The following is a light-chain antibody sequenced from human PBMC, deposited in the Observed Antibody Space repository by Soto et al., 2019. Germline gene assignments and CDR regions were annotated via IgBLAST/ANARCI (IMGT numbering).Light chain of an antibody. CDR1: SGHSSYI. Sequence: QSVLTQSSSASASLGSSVKLTCTLSSGHSSYIIAWHQQQPGKAPRYLMKLEGSGSYNKGSGVPDRFSGSSSGADRYLTISNLQXEDEADYYCETWDSNTHTVFGGGTKLTVL. V-gene: IGLV4-60*02. CDR2: LEGSGSY. J-gene: IGLJ3*02. CDR3: ETWDSNTHTV.